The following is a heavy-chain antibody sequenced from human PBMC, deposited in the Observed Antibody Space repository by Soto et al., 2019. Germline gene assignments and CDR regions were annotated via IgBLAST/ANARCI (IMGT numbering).Heavy chain of an antibody. Sequence: QVQLVQSGAEVKKPGASVKVSCKASGYTFITYGFTWVRQAPGQGLEWMGWISAYNGNTKYAQKFQGRVTMTTDTSTSTAYLELRSLRSDDTAVYYCARGPFGDLDYWGQGTLVTVSS. V-gene: IGHV1-18*01. CDR3: ARGPFGDLDY. CDR2: ISAYNGNT. J-gene: IGHJ4*02. CDR1: GYTFITYG. D-gene: IGHD4-17*01.